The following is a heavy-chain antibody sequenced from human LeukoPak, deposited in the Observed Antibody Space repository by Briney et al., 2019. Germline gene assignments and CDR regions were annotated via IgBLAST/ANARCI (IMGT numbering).Heavy chain of an antibody. Sequence: SETLSLTCAVYGGSFSGYYWSWIRQPPGKGLEWIGEINHSGSTNYNPSLKSRVTISVDTSKNQLSLKLSTVTAADTAVYYCARGVHYGLPYSWFDPWGQGTLVTVSS. J-gene: IGHJ5*02. CDR3: ARGVHYGLPYSWFDP. D-gene: IGHD4-17*01. CDR1: GGSFSGYY. V-gene: IGHV4-34*01. CDR2: INHSGST.